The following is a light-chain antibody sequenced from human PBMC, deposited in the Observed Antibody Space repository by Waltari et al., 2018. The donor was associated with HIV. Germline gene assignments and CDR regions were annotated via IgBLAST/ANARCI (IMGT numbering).Light chain of an antibody. V-gene: IGLV3-25*03. CDR1: ALPKQF. J-gene: IGLJ3*02. Sequence: SFELTQPPSVSVSPGPTARITCSGDALPKQFAYCYQQKPGEAPVLIIYQETERPAGIPVRFAGSSSGTRVTWTVSGVQAEDEADYYCQSADSSGTWVFGGGTKLTVL. CDR2: QET. CDR3: QSADSSGTWV.